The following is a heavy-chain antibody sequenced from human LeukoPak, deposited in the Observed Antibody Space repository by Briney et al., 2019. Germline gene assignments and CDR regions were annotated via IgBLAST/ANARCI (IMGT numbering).Heavy chain of an antibody. J-gene: IGHJ4*02. Sequence: RGSLRLSCAASGFTFSSSAMHWVRQAPGKGLEWVAVISFDGSNKYYADSVKGRFTISRDNSKNTLYLQMNSLRAEDTAVYYCVRDPEYQLLYYFDYWGQGTLVTVSS. D-gene: IGHD2-2*01. CDR3: VRDPEYQLLYYFDY. V-gene: IGHV3-30-3*01. CDR1: GFTFSSSA. CDR2: ISFDGSNK.